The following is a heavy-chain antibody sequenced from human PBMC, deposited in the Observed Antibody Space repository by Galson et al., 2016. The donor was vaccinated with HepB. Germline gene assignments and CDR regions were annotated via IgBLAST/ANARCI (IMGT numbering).Heavy chain of an antibody. CDR1: GFTLSSYG. V-gene: IGHV3-30*18. J-gene: IGHJ4*02. Sequence: SLRLSCAASGFTLSSYGMHWVRQAPGKGLEWVAVISYDGSNKYYADSVKGRFTISRDNSKNTLYLQMNSLRAEDTAVYYCAKNQLLWFGEFSSHYWGQGTLVTVSS. D-gene: IGHD3-10*01. CDR2: ISYDGSNK. CDR3: AKNQLLWFGEFSSHY.